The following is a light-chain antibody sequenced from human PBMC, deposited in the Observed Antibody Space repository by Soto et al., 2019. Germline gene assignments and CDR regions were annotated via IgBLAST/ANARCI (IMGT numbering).Light chain of an antibody. CDR1: QSVSSIY. J-gene: IGKJ2*01. V-gene: IGKV3-20*01. CDR2: GAS. CDR3: QQYGSSPPYT. Sequence: EIVLTQSPGTLSLSPGERATLSCRASQSVSSIYLAWYQQKPGQAPRLLIYGASSRATGIPDRFSGSGSVTAFTRTISSLEPEDFAVYYCQQYGSSPPYTFGQGTKLEIK.